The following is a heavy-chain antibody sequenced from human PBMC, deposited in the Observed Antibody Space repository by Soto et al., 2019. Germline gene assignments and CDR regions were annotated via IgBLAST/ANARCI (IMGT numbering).Heavy chain of an antibody. CDR1: GYSISSGYY. J-gene: IGHJ4*02. Sequence: SETLSLTCAVSGYSISSGYYWGWIRQPPGKGLEWIGSIYHSGSTYYNPSLKSRVTISVDTSKNQFSLKLSSVTAADTAVYYCARSRSTIFGVVTLYYFDYWGQGTLVTV. CDR2: IYHSGST. V-gene: IGHV4-38-2*01. CDR3: ARSRSTIFGVVTLYYFDY. D-gene: IGHD3-3*01.